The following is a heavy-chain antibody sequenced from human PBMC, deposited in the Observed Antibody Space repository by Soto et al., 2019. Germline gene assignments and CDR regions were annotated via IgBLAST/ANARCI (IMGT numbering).Heavy chain of an antibody. D-gene: IGHD2-2*01. V-gene: IGHV1-69*13. CDR3: AKSGYCSSTSCYYYYYYGMDV. CDR2: IIPIFGTA. Sequence: SVKVSCKASGGTFSSYAISWVRQAPGQGLEWMGGIIPIFGTANYAQKFQGRVTITADESTSTAYMELSSLRSEDTAVYYCAKSGYCSSTSCYYYYYYGMDVWGQGTTVTVSS. J-gene: IGHJ6*02. CDR1: GGTFSSYA.